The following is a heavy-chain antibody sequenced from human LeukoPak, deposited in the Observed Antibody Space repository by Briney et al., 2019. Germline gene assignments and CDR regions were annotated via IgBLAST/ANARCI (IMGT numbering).Heavy chain of an antibody. CDR2: IYYSGST. D-gene: IGHD3-10*01. CDR3: ARTYYGSGSLYYYYYYMDV. CDR1: GGSISSSSYY. Sequence: SETLSLTCTVSGGSISSSSYYWGWIRQPPGKGLEWIGSIYYSGSTYYNPSLKSRVTISVDTSKNQFSLKLSSVTAADTAVYYCARTYYGSGSLYYYYYYMDVWGKGTTVTVSS. V-gene: IGHV4-39*01. J-gene: IGHJ6*03.